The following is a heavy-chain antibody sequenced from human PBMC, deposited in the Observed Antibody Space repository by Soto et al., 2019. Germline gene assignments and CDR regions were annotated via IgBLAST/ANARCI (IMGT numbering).Heavy chain of an antibody. J-gene: IGHJ4*02. CDR2: ISYDGSNK. V-gene: IGHV3-30-3*01. D-gene: IGHD1-26*01. CDR3: ARVRGGGPFDD. CDR1: GFTFSSHA. Sequence: GGSLRLSCEAAGFTFSSHAMHWVRQAPGKGLEWVAVISYDGSNKYYADSVKGRFIISRDNSKNTLYLQMDSLRVDDTAVYYCARVRGGGPFDDWGQGTLVTVSS.